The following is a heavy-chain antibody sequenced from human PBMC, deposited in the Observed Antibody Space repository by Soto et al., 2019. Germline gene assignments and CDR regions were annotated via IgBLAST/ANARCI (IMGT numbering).Heavy chain of an antibody. J-gene: IGHJ5*02. D-gene: IGHD2-15*01. CDR3: ARGIATGQLDP. CDR1: GYTFTRYT. CDR2: INPDNGNT. V-gene: IGHV1-3*01. Sequence: GASVKVSCKASGYTFTRYTMNWLRQAPGQRLEWMGWINPDNGNTKSSQKFQDRVIITRDTSASTAYMDLSSLRSEDTAVYYCARGIATGQLDPWGQGTLVTVS.